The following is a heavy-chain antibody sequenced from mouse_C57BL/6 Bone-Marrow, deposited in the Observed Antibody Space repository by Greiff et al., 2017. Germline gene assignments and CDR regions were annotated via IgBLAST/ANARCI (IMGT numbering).Heavy chain of an antibody. CDR1: GYTFTSCG. CDR2: IYPRSGNT. V-gene: IGHV1-81*01. Sequence: LEESGAELARPWASVKLSCKASGYTFTSCGISWVKQRTGQGLEWIGEIYPRSGNTYYNEKFKGKATLTADKSSNKAYMELRSLTSEDSAVYFGARWTLYYAMDYWGQGTSVTVSS. CDR3: ARWTLYYAMDY. J-gene: IGHJ4*01.